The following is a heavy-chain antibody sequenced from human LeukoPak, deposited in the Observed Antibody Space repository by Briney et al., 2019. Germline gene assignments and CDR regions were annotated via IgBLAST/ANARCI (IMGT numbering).Heavy chain of an antibody. CDR3: ASGGSSTWYENWFDP. CDR1: GFTLSSYS. D-gene: IGHD6-13*01. CDR2: ISSSSSTI. Sequence: GGSLRLSCAASGFTLSSYSMNWVRQAPGKGLEWVSYISSSSSTIYYTDSVKGRFTISRDNAKNSLYLQMNSLRDEDTAVYYCASGGSSTWYENWFDPWGQGTLVTVPS. J-gene: IGHJ5*02. V-gene: IGHV3-48*02.